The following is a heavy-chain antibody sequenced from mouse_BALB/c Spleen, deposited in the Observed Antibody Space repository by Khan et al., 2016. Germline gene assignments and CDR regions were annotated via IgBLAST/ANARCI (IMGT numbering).Heavy chain of an antibody. CDR1: GFTFSSYG. V-gene: IGHV5-6*01. D-gene: IGHD2-10*01. CDR2: ITSGGSFP. CDR3: ARHLLLGNGNTYGFVY. Sequence: EVALVESGGDLVKPGGSLKLSCAASGFTFSSYGMSWVRQTPDKRLEWVATITSGGSFPYYPDSVKGRFTISRDNAKNTLYLQMTSLKSEDSARYYCARHLLLGNGNTYGFVYWGQGTLVTVSA. J-gene: IGHJ3*01.